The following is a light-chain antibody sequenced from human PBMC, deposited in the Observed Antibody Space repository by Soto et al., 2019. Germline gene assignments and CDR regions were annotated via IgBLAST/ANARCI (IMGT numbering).Light chain of an antibody. V-gene: IGKV1-39*01. CDR1: QGISTY. Sequence: DIQMTQSPSSLSASVGDRVTITCRASQGISTYLNCYQQKPGKDPKLLIYAASSLQSGVPSRFSGSGSEADFTLTISSLQPEDFATYSCQQSYSTTWTFGQGNKVDIK. CDR3: QQSYSTTWT. J-gene: IGKJ1*01. CDR2: AAS.